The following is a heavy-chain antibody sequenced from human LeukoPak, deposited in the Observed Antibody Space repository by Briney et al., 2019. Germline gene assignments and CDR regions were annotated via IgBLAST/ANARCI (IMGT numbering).Heavy chain of an antibody. J-gene: IGHJ5*02. CDR3: AREGCSSTSCQGGWFDP. Sequence: GASVKVSCKASGYIFTDYYMHWVRQAPGQGLEWMGWINPNSGGTNYAQKFQGRVTMTRDTSISTAYMELSRLRSDDTAVYYCAREGCSSTSCQGGWFDPWGQGTLVTVSS. CDR2: INPNSGGT. CDR1: GYIFTDYY. D-gene: IGHD2-2*01. V-gene: IGHV1-2*02.